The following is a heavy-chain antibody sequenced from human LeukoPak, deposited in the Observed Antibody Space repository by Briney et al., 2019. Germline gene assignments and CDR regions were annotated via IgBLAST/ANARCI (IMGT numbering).Heavy chain of an antibody. CDR2: ISYDGSNK. CDR3: AKGNTKWLRLDWFDP. J-gene: IGHJ5*02. CDR1: GFTFRGYG. Sequence: QSGWALRPSCTASGFTFRGYGIHRVRQAPVKRLKWVAVISYDGSNKYYADSVKGRFTISRDNSKNTLYLQMNSLRAEDTAVYYCAKGNTKWLRLDWFDPWGQGTLATVSS. V-gene: IGHV3-30*18. D-gene: IGHD5-12*01.